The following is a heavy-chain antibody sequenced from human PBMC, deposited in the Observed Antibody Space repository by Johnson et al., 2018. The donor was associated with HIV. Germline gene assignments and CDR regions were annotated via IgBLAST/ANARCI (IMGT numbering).Heavy chain of an antibody. D-gene: IGHD2-15*01. CDR1: GFTFSDYY. Sequence: QVQLVESGGGLVKPGGSLRLSCAASGFTFSDYYMSWIRQAPGKGLEWVSYISSSGSTIYYADSVKGRFTISRDNAKNSLYLQMNSLRAEDTAVYYCARAYLYCSGGSCFTARSNDAFDIWGQGTMVTVSS. CDR2: ISSSGSTI. CDR3: ARAYLYCSGGSCFTARSNDAFDI. V-gene: IGHV3-11*04. J-gene: IGHJ3*02.